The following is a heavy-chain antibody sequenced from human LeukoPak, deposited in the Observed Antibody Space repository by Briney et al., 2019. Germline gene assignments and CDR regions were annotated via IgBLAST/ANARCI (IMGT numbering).Heavy chain of an antibody. Sequence: GGSLRLSCAASGFTFSSYTIHWVRQPPGKGLEWVAVISFDGSNKYYADSVKGRFTISRDNSKNTLYLQMNSLRAEDTAVYYCAKRASGSYYFDYWGQGTLVTVSS. CDR2: ISFDGSNK. D-gene: IGHD1-26*01. J-gene: IGHJ4*02. V-gene: IGHV3-30-3*02. CDR1: GFTFSSYT. CDR3: AKRASGSYYFDY.